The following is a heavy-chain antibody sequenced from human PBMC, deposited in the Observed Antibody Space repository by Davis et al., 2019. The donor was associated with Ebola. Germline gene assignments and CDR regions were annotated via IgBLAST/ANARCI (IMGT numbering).Heavy chain of an antibody. CDR2: IYPGDSDT. CDR1: GFTFSGSA. Sequence: GESLKISCAASGFTFSGSAMHWVRQASGKGLEWMGIIYPGDSDTRYSPSFQGQVTISADKSISTAYLQWSSLKASDTAMYYCARSGYCTGGVCYEGFDYWGQGTLVTVSS. CDR3: ARSGYCTGGVCYEGFDY. D-gene: IGHD2-8*02. J-gene: IGHJ4*02. V-gene: IGHV5-51*01.